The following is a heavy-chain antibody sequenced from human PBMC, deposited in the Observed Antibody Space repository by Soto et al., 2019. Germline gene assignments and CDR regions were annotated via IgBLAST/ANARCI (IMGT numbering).Heavy chain of an antibody. D-gene: IGHD2-2*01. V-gene: IGHV3-23*01. J-gene: IGHJ4*02. CDR2: IGGSGVTT. Sequence: EVPLLESGGGLVQPGGSLRLSCAASGFTFSDYAMSWVRQAPGKGLEWVSTIGGSGVTTYYEDSVKGRFTISRDNAKNTVYLQMNSLRAADPAVFYCARVRRRYQNNYVVFWCQGTVVSVSS. CDR1: GFTFSDYA. CDR3: ARVRRRYQNNYVVF.